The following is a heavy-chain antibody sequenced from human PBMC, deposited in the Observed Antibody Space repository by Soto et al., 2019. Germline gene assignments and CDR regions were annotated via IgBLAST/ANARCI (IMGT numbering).Heavy chain of an antibody. CDR3: AGRGRFDWSPGPSSYYYYMDV. CDR2: INHSGST. V-gene: IGHV4-34*01. D-gene: IGHD3-9*01. J-gene: IGHJ6*03. CDR1: GGSFSGYY. Sequence: SETLSLTCAVYGGSFSGYYWSWIRQPPGKGLEWIGEINHSGSTNYNPSLKSRVTISVDTSKNQFSLKLSSVTAADTAVYYCAGRGRFDWSPGPSSYYYYMDVWGKGTTVTVSS.